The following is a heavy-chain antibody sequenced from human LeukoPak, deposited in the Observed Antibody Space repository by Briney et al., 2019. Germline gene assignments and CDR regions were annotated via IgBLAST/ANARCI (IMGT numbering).Heavy chain of an antibody. D-gene: IGHD1-20*01. CDR3: ARDPYNWNGLAYFDY. CDR1: GYTFTGYY. V-gene: IGHV1-2*02. Sequence: ASVKVSCKASGYTFTGYYMHWVRQAPGQGLEWMGWINPNSGGTNYAQKFQGRVTMTRDTSISTAYMELSRLRSDDTAVHYCARDPYNWNGLAYFDYWGQGTLVTVSS. CDR2: INPNSGGT. J-gene: IGHJ4*02.